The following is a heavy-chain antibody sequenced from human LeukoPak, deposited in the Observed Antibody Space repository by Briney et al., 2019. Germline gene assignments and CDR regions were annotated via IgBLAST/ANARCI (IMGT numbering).Heavy chain of an antibody. V-gene: IGHV4-39*07. CDR3: ARGEIQDYYDSSGYYYVGAFDI. J-gene: IGHJ3*02. CDR1: GVSIGSSNSY. Sequence: SETLSLTCTVSGVSIGSSNSYWGWIRQPPGKGLEWIGSIYYSGSTYYNPSLKSRVTISVDTSKNQFSLKLSSVTAADTAVYYCARGEIQDYYDSSGYYYVGAFDIWGQGTMVTVSS. CDR2: IYYSGST. D-gene: IGHD3-22*01.